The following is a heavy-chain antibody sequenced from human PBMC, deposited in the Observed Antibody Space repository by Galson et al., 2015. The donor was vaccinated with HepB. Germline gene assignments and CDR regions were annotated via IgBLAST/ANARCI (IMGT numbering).Heavy chain of an antibody. V-gene: IGHV3-30*03. CDR3: ARVAYSANSAYPN. CDR2: ISHGANSR. Sequence: SLRLSCAASGFTFKTYTMHWVRQAPGKGLEPVAVISHGANSRLYADSVKGRFTISRDDSENTLYLQMSSLRPEDTAVYYCARVAYSANSAYPNWGLGTLVTVSS. D-gene: IGHD3-22*01. J-gene: IGHJ4*02. CDR1: GFTFKTYT.